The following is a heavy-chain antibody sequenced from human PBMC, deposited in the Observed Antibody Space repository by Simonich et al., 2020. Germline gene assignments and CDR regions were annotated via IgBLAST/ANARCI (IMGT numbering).Heavy chain of an antibody. J-gene: IGHJ4*02. V-gene: IGHV1-69*10. Sequence: VQLVQSGAEVKKPGSSVKVSCKASGGTFSSYAISWVRQAPGQGLEWMGGNIPILGIANYAQKGQGRVTITADKSTSTAYMELSSLRSEDTAVYYCARGEAAAGMGFDYWGQGTLVTVSS. D-gene: IGHD6-13*01. CDR2: NIPILGIA. CDR3: ARGEAAAGMGFDY. CDR1: GGTFSSYA.